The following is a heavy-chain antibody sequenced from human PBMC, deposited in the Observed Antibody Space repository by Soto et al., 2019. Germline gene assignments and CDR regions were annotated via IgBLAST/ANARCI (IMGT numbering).Heavy chain of an antibody. J-gene: IGHJ4*02. CDR3: VKDEGGYPSTAPH. D-gene: IGHD3-22*01. CDR2: ISGSGDRT. V-gene: IGHV3-23*01. CDR1: GITISNYP. Sequence: EVQLLESGGGLVQPGGSLRLSCAASGITISNYPMSWVRQAPGKGLDWVSGISGSGDRTYYADSAKGRFTISKDISRNSLSLQLDSLGVEDTAVYLCVKDEGGYPSTAPHWGQGTLVTVSS.